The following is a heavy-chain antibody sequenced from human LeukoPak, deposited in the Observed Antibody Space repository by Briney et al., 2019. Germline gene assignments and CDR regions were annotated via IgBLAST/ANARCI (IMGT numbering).Heavy chain of an antibody. CDR1: GFTFSSYS. Sequence: GGSLRLSCAASGFTFSSYSMNWVRQAPGKGLEWVSYISSSSSTIYYADSVKGRFTISRDNAKNSLYLQMSSLRAEDTAVYYCARDRSSGYYGSFDFWGQGTLVTVSS. D-gene: IGHD3-10*01. CDR3: ARDRSSGYYGSFDF. J-gene: IGHJ4*02. V-gene: IGHV3-48*01. CDR2: ISSSSSTI.